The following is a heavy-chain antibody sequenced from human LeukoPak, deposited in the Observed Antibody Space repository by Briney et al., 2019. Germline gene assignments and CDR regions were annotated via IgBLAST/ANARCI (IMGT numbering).Heavy chain of an antibody. Sequence: ASVKVSCKASGYSFTSYDINWVRQATGQGLEWMGWMNPNSGNTGYAQKFQGRVTMTRNTSISTAYMELSSLRSEDTAVYYCARGPGYSSGWYWFDPWGQGTLVTVSS. V-gene: IGHV1-8*01. CDR1: GYSFTSYD. J-gene: IGHJ5*02. CDR2: MNPNSGNT. CDR3: ARGPGYSSGWYWFDP. D-gene: IGHD6-19*01.